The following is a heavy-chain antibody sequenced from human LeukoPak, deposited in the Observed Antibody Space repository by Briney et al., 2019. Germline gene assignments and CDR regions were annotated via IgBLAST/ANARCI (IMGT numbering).Heavy chain of an antibody. CDR1: GFIFSSYW. D-gene: IGHD3-9*01. J-gene: IGHJ4*02. CDR2: IKQDGSEE. V-gene: IGHV3-7*05. CDR3: ARGVLTFDY. Sequence: PGGSLRLSCAASGFIFSSYWMSWVRQAPGKGLEWVANIKQDGSEEYYVGSVKGQFTISRDYATNSLYLQMNSLRAEDTAVYYCARGVLTFDYWGQGTLVTVSS.